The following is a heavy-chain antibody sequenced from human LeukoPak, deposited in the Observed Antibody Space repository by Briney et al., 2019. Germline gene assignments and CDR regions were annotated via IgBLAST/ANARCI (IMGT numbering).Heavy chain of an antibody. V-gene: IGHV7-4-1*02. J-gene: IGHJ5*02. Sequence: ASVKVSCKASGYTFNRYAMNWVRQAPGQGLEWMGWIDTNTGNPTYAQGFTGRFVFSLDTSVSTAYLQISSLKAEDTAVYYCARDVYSYGLSKPYNWFDPWGQGTLVTVSS. CDR1: GYTFNRYA. CDR3: ARDVYSYGLSKPYNWFDP. CDR2: IDTNTGNP. D-gene: IGHD5-18*01.